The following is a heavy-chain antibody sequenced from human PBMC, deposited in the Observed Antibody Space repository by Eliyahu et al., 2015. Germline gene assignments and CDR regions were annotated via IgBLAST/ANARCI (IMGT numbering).Heavy chain of an antibody. CDR1: GFSFFNYA. J-gene: IGHJ4*02. Sequence: QVQLVESGGGVVQPGRSLRLSCAASGFSFFNYAMHWVRQAPGKGLEWAADISYDGTNKNYADSVKGRFTISRDNSKNTLYLQMNSLRPEDTAVYYCARYLQQLESFDYWGQGTPVTVSS. CDR3: ARYLQQLESFDY. CDR2: ISYDGTNK. V-gene: IGHV3-30-3*01. D-gene: IGHD6-13*01.